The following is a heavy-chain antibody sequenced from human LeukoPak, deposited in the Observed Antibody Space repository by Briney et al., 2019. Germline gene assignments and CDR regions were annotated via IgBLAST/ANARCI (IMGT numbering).Heavy chain of an antibody. Sequence: GGSLRLSCAASGFTFSSNYMSWVRQAPGKGLEWVSAISGSGGSTYYADSVKGRFTISRDNSKNTLYLQMNSLRAEDTAVYYCAKDEDAGYDYWGQGTLVTVSS. J-gene: IGHJ4*02. D-gene: IGHD3-22*01. V-gene: IGHV3-23*01. CDR3: AKDEDAGYDY. CDR1: GFTFSSNY. CDR2: ISGSGGST.